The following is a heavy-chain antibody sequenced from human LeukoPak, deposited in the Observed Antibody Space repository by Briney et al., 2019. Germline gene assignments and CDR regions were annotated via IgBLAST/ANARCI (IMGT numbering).Heavy chain of an antibody. CDR3: AGLGGNWNSPGRDY. J-gene: IGHJ4*02. CDR2: ISYTGTT. Sequence: KASETLSLTCSVSGGSINGYSWTWIRQPPGMRLEWVGHISYTGTTNYNPSLTTRVAISVDTSKNQFSLKLTSVTAADTGMYFCAGLGGNWNSPGRDYWGQGTLVTVSS. V-gene: IGHV4-59*08. D-gene: IGHD3-10*01. CDR1: GGSINGYS.